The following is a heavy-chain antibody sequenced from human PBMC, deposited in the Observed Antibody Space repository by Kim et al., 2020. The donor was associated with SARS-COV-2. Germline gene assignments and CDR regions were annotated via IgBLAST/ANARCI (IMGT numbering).Heavy chain of an antibody. J-gene: IGHJ4*02. CDR3: ARGGYSSGWFLVY. D-gene: IGHD6-19*01. CDR1: GFTFSSYG. Sequence: GGSLRLSCAASGFTFSSYGMHWVRQAPGKGLEWVAVIWYDGSNKYYADSVKGRFTISRDNSKNTLYLQMNSLRAEDTAVYYCARGGYSSGWFLVYWGQGTLVTVSS. V-gene: IGHV3-33*01. CDR2: IWYDGSNK.